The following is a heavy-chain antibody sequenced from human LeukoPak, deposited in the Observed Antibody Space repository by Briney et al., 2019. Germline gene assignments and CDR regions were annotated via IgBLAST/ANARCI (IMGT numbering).Heavy chain of an antibody. J-gene: IGHJ3*02. CDR1: GGSFSGYY. CDR3: ARDRLRITRVRGVQNDAFDI. D-gene: IGHD3-10*01. V-gene: IGHV4-34*01. Sequence: SETLSLTCAVYGGSFSGYYWSWIRQPPGKGLEWIGEINHSRSTNYNPSLKSRVTRSVDTSKNQFSLKLSPVPVADTAVYYCARDRLRITRVRGVQNDAFDIWGQGTMVTVSS. CDR2: INHSRST.